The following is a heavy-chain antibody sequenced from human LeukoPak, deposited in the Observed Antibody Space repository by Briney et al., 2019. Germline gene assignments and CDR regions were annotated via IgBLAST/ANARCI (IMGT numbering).Heavy chain of an antibody. D-gene: IGHD2-2*01. V-gene: IGHV3-21*01. CDR2: ISSSSSYI. J-gene: IGHJ4*02. CDR3: SRKYCSSTSCFYLN. Sequence: GGSLRLSCAASGFTFSSYSMNWVRQAPGKGLEWVSSISSSSSYIYYADSVKGRFTISRDNAKNSLYLQMNSLRAEDTAVYYCSRKYCSSTSCFYLNWGQGTLVTVSS. CDR1: GFTFSSYS.